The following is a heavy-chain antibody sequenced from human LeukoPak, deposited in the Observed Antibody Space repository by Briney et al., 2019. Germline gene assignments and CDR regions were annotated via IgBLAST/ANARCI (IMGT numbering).Heavy chain of an antibody. J-gene: IGHJ5*02. CDR3: ARDRPVGRLDHQYNWFDP. D-gene: IGHD6-6*01. Sequence: SETLSLTCTVSGGSISSYYWSWIRQPAGKGLEWIGRIYTSGSTNYNPSLKSRVTMSVDTSKNQFSLKLSSVTAADTAVYYCARDRPVGRLDHQYNWFDPWGQGTLVTVSS. CDR2: IYTSGST. CDR1: GGSISSYY. V-gene: IGHV4-4*07.